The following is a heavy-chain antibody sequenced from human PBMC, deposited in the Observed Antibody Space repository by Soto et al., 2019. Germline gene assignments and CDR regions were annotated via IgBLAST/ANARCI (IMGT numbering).Heavy chain of an antibody. D-gene: IGHD6-13*01. J-gene: IGHJ4*02. CDR1: GFTVSSNH. CDR2: IYGGGST. CDR3: AGDRYTSTWYTH. V-gene: IGHV3-66*01. Sequence: EVQLVESGGGLVQPGGSLRLSCAASGFTVSSNHMSWVRQAPGKGLEWVSLIYGGGSTFFADSVKGRFTISRDNSKNTLYLQMNSLRVEDTAVYYCAGDRYTSTWYTHWGQGTLVTVSS.